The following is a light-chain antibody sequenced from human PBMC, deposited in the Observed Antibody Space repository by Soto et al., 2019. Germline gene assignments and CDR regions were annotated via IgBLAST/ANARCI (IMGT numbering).Light chain of an antibody. V-gene: IGKV3-15*01. CDR3: QKYNQWPWT. CDR2: EAS. Sequence: VVMTQSPATLSVSPGERAVLSCRASPRLGSNLAWYHHKPGQAPRLLLYEASIRAAGIPARFSGVGSGTEFTHTISSLQSEDFGIYYCQKYNQWPWTFGPETKVDIK. CDR1: PRLGSN. J-gene: IGKJ1*01.